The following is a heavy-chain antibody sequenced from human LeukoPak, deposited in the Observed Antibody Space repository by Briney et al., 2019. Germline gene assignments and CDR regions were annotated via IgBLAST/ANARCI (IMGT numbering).Heavy chain of an antibody. D-gene: IGHD1-26*01. J-gene: IGHJ4*02. CDR1: GYTFTNYY. Sequence: GASVKVSCKTSGYTFTNYYIHWVRQAPGQGLEWMGRIDPNTGGTKSAKNFQGRVTMTRDTSIGTAYMALSGLRSDDTAVYYCARLGELLYFDYWGQGTLVTVSS. CDR2: IDPNTGGT. V-gene: IGHV1-2*06. CDR3: ARLGELLYFDY.